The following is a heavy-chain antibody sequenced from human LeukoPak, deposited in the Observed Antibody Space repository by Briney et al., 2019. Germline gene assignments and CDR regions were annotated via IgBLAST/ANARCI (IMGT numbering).Heavy chain of an antibody. V-gene: IGHV3-9*01. Sequence: PGRSLRLSCAASGFTFDDYAMHWVRQAPGKGLEWVSGISWNSGSIGYADSVKGRFTISRDNAKNSLYLQMNSLRAEDTALYYCARDVLDYWGQGTLVTVSS. CDR1: GFTFDDYA. CDR3: ARDVLDY. J-gene: IGHJ4*02. CDR2: ISWNSGSI.